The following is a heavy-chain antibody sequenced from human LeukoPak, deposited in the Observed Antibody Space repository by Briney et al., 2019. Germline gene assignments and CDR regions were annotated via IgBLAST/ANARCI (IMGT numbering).Heavy chain of an antibody. CDR2: INHSGST. CDR3: ARVGGYYDSSGPDY. D-gene: IGHD3-22*01. Sequence: NPSETLSLTCAVYGGSFSGYYWSWIRQPPGKGLEWIGEINHSGSTNYNPSLKSRVTISVDTSKNQFSLKLSSVTAADTAAYYCARVGGYYDSSGPDYWGQGTLVTVSS. J-gene: IGHJ4*02. V-gene: IGHV4-34*01. CDR1: GGSFSGYY.